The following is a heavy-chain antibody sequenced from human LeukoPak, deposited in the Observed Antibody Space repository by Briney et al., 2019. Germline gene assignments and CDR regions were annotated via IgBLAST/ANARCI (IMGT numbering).Heavy chain of an antibody. CDR3: ARGAYYYED. D-gene: IGHD3-22*01. J-gene: IGHJ4*02. V-gene: IGHV3-23*01. Sequence: PGGSLRLSCAASGFTFNNYAMNWVRQAPGKGLEWVSVISGSGGTTYYADSVKGRFTISRDSSKNTLYLQMNSLRAEDTAVYYCARGAYYYEDWGQGTLVTVSS. CDR2: ISGSGGTT. CDR1: GFTFNNYA.